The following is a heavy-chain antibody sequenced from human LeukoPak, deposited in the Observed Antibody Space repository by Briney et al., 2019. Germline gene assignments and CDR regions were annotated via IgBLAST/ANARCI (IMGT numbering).Heavy chain of an antibody. CDR2: ISGSGGST. J-gene: IGHJ4*02. CDR1: GFTFSSYA. Sequence: GGSLRLSCAASGFTFSSYAMSWVRQAPGKGLEWVSAISGSGGSTYYADSVKGRFTISRDNSKNTLYLQMNSLRAEDTAVYYCAKGGWGIVGAITFDYWGQGTLVTVSS. CDR3: AKGGWGIVGAITFDY. V-gene: IGHV3-23*01. D-gene: IGHD1-26*01.